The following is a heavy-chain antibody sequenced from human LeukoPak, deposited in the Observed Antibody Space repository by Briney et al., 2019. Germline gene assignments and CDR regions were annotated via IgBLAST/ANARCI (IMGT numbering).Heavy chain of an antibody. CDR3: ARCGGDSVFYSYYYYYYYYMDV. J-gene: IGHJ6*03. CDR1: GGSISSSSYY. CDR2: IYYSGST. V-gene: IGHV4-39*07. Sequence: SETLSLTCTVSGGSISSSSYYWGWIRQPPGKGLEWIGSIYYSGSTYYNPSLKSRVTISVDTSKNQFSLKLSSVTAADTAVYYCARCGGDSVFYSYYYYYYYYMDVWGKGTTVTVSS. D-gene: IGHD2-21*02.